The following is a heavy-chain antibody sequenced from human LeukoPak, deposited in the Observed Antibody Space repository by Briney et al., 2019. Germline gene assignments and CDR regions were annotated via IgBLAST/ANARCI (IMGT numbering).Heavy chain of an antibody. Sequence: GGSLRLSCAASGFTFSSYAMSWVRQAPGKGLEWVSAISGGGGSAYYADSVKGRFTISRDNSKNTLYLQMNSLRAEDTAVYYCARETCSSTSCSTDYWGQGTLVSVPS. D-gene: IGHD2-2*01. CDR1: GFTFSSYA. J-gene: IGHJ4*02. CDR3: ARETCSSTSCSTDY. CDR2: ISGGGGSA. V-gene: IGHV3-23*01.